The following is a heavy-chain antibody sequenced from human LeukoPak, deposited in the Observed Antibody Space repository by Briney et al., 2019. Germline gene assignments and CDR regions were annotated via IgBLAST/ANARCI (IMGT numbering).Heavy chain of an antibody. CDR1: GFTFSNAW. Sequence: GGSLRLSCAASGFTFSNAWTSWVRQAPGKGLEWVGRIKSKTDGGTTDYAAPVKGRFTISRDDSKNTQYLQMNSLKTEDTAVYYCTTDGLYCSSTSCYSLTDYWGQGTLVTVSS. J-gene: IGHJ4*02. V-gene: IGHV3-15*01. D-gene: IGHD2-2*01. CDR2: IKSKTDGGTT. CDR3: TTDGLYCSSTSCYSLTDY.